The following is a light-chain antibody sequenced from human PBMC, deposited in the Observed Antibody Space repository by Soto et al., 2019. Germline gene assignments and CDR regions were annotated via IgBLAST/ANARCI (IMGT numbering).Light chain of an antibody. V-gene: IGLV3-21*02. J-gene: IGLJ1*01. CDR3: QVWASSTDLYV. CDR1: NIGGKT. Sequence: SYELTQPPSVSVAPGQTSTITCGGNNIGGKTVHWYQQKPGQAPVVVVDHDTDRPSGIPERFSGSNSGNPATLTISRVEAGDEADYYCQVWASSTDLYVFGPGTKVTVL. CDR2: HDT.